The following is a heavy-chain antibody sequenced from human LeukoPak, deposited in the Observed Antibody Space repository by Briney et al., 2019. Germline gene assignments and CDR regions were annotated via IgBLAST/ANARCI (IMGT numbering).Heavy chain of an antibody. CDR3: ARRSHDYGGKEYYFDY. D-gene: IGHD4-23*01. CDR2: IYYSGST. CDR1: GGSISSSSYY. Sequence: SETLSLTCTVSGGSISSSSYYWGWIRQPPGKGLEWIGSIYYSGSTYYNPSLKSRVTISVDTSKNQFSLKLSSVTAADTAVYYCARRSHDYGGKEYYFDYWGQGSLVTVSS. J-gene: IGHJ4*02. V-gene: IGHV4-39*01.